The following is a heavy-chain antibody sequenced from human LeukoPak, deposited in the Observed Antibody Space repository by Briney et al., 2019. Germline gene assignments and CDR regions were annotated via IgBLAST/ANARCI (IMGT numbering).Heavy chain of an antibody. Sequence: PGRSLRLSCEASGFTFSSHPMHWVRQAPGKGLEWVALISNDGSNKYYAAPVKGRFTISRDFSKNTLYLQMNSLRAEDTAVYYCASEGVNSMLRGVIYGMDVWGQGTTVTVSS. CDR1: GFTFSSHP. D-gene: IGHD3-10*01. J-gene: IGHJ6*02. CDR2: ISNDGSNK. CDR3: ASEGVNSMLRGVIYGMDV. V-gene: IGHV3-30-3*01.